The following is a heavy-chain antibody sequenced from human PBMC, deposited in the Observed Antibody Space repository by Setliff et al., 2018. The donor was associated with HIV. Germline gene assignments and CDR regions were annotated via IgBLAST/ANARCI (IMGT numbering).Heavy chain of an antibody. Sequence: TLSLTCAVYGGSFSGYYWTWVRQSPGKGLEWIGEVNHSGRTNYNPSLKSRLAISGDMSKNQFPLSLRSVTAADTAVYYCARGVKGVIITYYYYCMDVWGKGTAVTVSS. CDR2: VNHSGRT. J-gene: IGHJ6*03. D-gene: IGHD3-10*01. V-gene: IGHV4-34*01. CDR1: GGSFSGYY. CDR3: ARGVKGVIITYYYYCMDV.